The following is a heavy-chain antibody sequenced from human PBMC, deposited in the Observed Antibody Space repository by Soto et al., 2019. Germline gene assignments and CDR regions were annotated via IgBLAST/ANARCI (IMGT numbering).Heavy chain of an antibody. CDR1: GGTFSSYA. D-gene: IGHD5-18*01. J-gene: IGHJ4*02. V-gene: IGHV1-69*04. CDR2: IIPMLGIA. Sequence: SVKVSCKASGGTFSSYAISWVRQAPGQGLEWMGRIIPMLGIANYAQKFQGRVTITADKSTSTAYMELSSLRSEDTAVYYCANRGYSYGFVIYWGQGTLVTVSS. CDR3: ANRGYSYGFVIY.